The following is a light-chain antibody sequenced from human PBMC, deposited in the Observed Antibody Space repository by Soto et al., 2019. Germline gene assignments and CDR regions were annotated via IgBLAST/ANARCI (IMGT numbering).Light chain of an antibody. CDR3: ATWDTSLYVV. CDR2: DNN. J-gene: IGLJ2*01. CDR1: SSNIGNNY. V-gene: IGLV1-51*01. Sequence: QSVLTQPPSVSAAPGQKVTISCSGSSSNIGNNYVSWYQYLPGTAPKLLIYDNNKRPSGIPDRFSGSKSGTSGTLDITGLQTGDEANYYCATWDTSLYVVFGGGTKVTVL.